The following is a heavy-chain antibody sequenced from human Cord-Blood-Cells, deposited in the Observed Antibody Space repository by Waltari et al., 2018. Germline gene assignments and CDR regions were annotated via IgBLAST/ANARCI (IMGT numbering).Heavy chain of an antibody. Sequence: QVQLVQSGAEVKKPGASVKVSCKASGYTFTGYYMHWVRQAPGQGLEWMGWINPNSGGTNYAQKFQGRVTMTRDTSISTAYMELSRLRSDDTAVYYCARAPRVLRYSGSYDYWGQGTLVTVSS. CDR2: INPNSGGT. CDR1: GYTFTGYY. J-gene: IGHJ4*02. CDR3: ARAPRVLRYSGSYDY. D-gene: IGHD1-26*01. V-gene: IGHV1-2*02.